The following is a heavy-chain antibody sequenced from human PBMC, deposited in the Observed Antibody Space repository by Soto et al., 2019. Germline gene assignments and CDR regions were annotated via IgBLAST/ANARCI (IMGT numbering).Heavy chain of an antibody. CDR3: ARPDYGSGSYPDY. CDR2: ISYDGSNK. D-gene: IGHD3-10*01. V-gene: IGHV3-30-3*01. Sequence: QVQLVESGGGVVQPGRSLRLSCTASGFTFSSYAMHWVRQAPGKGLEWVAVISYDGSNKYYADSVKGRFTISRDNSKNTLFLQMNSLRAEDTAVDYCARPDYGSGSYPDYWGQGTLVTVSS. CDR1: GFTFSSYA. J-gene: IGHJ4*02.